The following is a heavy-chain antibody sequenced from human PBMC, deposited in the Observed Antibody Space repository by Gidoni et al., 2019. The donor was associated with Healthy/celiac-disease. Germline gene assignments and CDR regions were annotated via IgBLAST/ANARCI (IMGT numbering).Heavy chain of an antibody. Sequence: EVQLVESGGGLVQPGRSLRLSCTASGFTFGAYAMSWFRQALGKGLEWVGFIRSKAYGGTTEYAASVKGRFTISRDDSKSIAYLQMNSLKTEDTAVYYCTRLVLLWFGELSQFDYWGQGTLVTVSS. D-gene: IGHD3-10*01. CDR1: GFTFGAYA. V-gene: IGHV3-49*03. CDR3: TRLVLLWFGELSQFDY. CDR2: IRSKAYGGTT. J-gene: IGHJ4*02.